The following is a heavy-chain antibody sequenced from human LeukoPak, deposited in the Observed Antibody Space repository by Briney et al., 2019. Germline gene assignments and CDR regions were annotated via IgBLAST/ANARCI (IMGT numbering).Heavy chain of an antibody. CDR3: ARGLSGYDFAPTERDYTNGMDV. Sequence: ASVKVSCKASGYTFTTYGFSWVRQAPGQGPEWMGRIIPILGIVDYAQKSQGGVTITADKSTSTAYMELSRLRSEDTAVYYCARGLSGYDFAPTERDYTNGMDVWGQGTTVTVSS. CDR1: GYTFTTYG. V-gene: IGHV1-69*04. D-gene: IGHD5-12*01. CDR2: IIPILGIV. J-gene: IGHJ6*02.